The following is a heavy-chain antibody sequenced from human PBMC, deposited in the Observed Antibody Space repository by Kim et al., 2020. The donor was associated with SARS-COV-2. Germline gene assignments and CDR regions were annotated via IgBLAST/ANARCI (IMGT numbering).Heavy chain of an antibody. Sequence: SETLSLTCTVSGGSISSYYWSWIRQPPGKGLEWIGYIYYSGSTNYNPSLKSRVTISVDTSKNQFSLKLSSVTAADTAVYYCAREVLLWFGEPPGWFDPWGQGTLVTVSS. CDR1: GGSISSYY. CDR2: IYYSGST. D-gene: IGHD3-10*01. J-gene: IGHJ5*02. V-gene: IGHV4-59*13. CDR3: AREVLLWFGEPPGWFDP.